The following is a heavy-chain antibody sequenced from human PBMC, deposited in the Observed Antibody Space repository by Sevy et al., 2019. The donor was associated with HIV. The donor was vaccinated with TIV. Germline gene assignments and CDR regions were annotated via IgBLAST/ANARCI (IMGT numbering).Heavy chain of an antibody. CDR2: IKGDGSVK. CDR3: AHETFGRFES. D-gene: IGHD3-16*01. CDR1: GFSFSANW. Sequence: GGSLRLSCAASGFSFSANWMNWVRQAPGKGREWVANIKGDGSVKHYFESVEGRFTISKDNARNVLYLQMNSLRVEETAVYYCAHETFGRFESWGQGTLVTVSS. V-gene: IGHV3-7*01. J-gene: IGHJ4*02.